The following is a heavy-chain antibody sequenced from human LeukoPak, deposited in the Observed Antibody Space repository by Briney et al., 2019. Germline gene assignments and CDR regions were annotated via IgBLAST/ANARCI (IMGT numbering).Heavy chain of an antibody. J-gene: IGHJ3*02. CDR1: GFSLSTSGMC. CDR3: ARRGGYYDSSGSMSDAFDI. Sequence: SGPTLVKPIQTLTLTCTFSGFSLSTSGMCVSWIRQPPGKALEWLARIDWDDDKYYSTSLKTRLTISKDTSKNQVVLTMTNMDPVDTATYYCARRGGYYDSSGSMSDAFDIWGQGTMVTVSS. CDR2: IDWDDDK. D-gene: IGHD3-22*01. V-gene: IGHV2-70*11.